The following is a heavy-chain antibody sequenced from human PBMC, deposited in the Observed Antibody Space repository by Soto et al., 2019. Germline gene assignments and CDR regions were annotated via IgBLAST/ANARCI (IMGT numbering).Heavy chain of an antibody. D-gene: IGHD6-13*01. CDR2: ISVSGGST. CDR1: GFTFSSYA. CDR3: ARSGPLSAAAGRSEYYYYGMDV. V-gene: IGHV3-23*01. J-gene: IGHJ6*02. Sequence: GGSLSLSCAASGFTFSSYAMSWVRQAPGKGLEWVSAISVSGGSTYYADSVKGRFTISRDNSKNTLYLQMNSLRAEDTAVYYCARSGPLSAAAGRSEYYYYGMDVWGQGTTVTVSS.